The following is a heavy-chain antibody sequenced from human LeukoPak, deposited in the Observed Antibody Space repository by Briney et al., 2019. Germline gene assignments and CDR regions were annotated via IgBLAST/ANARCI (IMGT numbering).Heavy chain of an antibody. CDR1: GFTFSSYG. J-gene: IGHJ6*02. V-gene: IGHV3-30*18. CDR3: AKGFKVVYYYGMDV. CDR2: VSYDGNNK. D-gene: IGHD2-15*01. Sequence: GGSLRLSCAASGFTFSSYGMHWVRQAPGKGLEWVAVVSYDGNNKYYADSVKGRFTISRDNSKNTLYLQMNSLRAEDTAVYYCAKGFKVVYYYGMDVWGQGTTVTVSS.